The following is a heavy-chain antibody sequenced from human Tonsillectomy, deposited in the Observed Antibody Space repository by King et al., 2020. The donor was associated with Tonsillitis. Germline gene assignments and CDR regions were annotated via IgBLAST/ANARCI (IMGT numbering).Heavy chain of an antibody. Sequence: VQLVESGGGLVQPGRSLRLSCTTSGFTFDDCSMSWFRQAPGRGLEWVGFIRSKGYGGATEHAASVKGRFTVSRDDSKSIAYLQMNSLKTEDTAVYYCAGAWFGDLSYFWGQGTLVTVSS. CDR3: AGAWFGDLSYF. J-gene: IGHJ4*02. CDR2: IRSKGYGGAT. D-gene: IGHD3-10*01. CDR1: GFTFDDCS. V-gene: IGHV3-49*03.